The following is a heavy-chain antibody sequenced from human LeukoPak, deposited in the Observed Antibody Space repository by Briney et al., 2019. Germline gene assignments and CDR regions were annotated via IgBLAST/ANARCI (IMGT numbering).Heavy chain of an antibody. CDR2: IYYSGST. CDR1: GGSISSSSYY. V-gene: IGHV4-31*03. CDR3: ARDDPITGTPAY. Sequence: SETLSLTCTVSGGSISSSSYYWGWIRQHPGKGLEWIGYIYYSGSTYYNPSLKSRVTISVDTSKNQFSLKLSSVTAADTAVYYCARDDPITGTPAYWGQGTLVTVSS. D-gene: IGHD1-20*01. J-gene: IGHJ4*02.